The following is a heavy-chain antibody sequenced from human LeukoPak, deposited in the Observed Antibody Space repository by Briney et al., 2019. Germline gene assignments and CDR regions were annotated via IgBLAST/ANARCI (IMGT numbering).Heavy chain of an antibody. J-gene: IGHJ2*01. CDR3: AKDKNYDILTGYFESPNWYFDL. Sequence: PSETLSLTCTVSGGSISSYYWSWIRQPAGKGLEWIGRIYTSGSTNYNPSLKSRVTVSVDTSKNQFSLKLSSVTAADTAVYYCAKDKNYDILTGYFESPNWYFDLWGRGTLVTVSS. V-gene: IGHV4-4*07. CDR1: GGSISSYY. D-gene: IGHD3-9*01. CDR2: IYTSGST.